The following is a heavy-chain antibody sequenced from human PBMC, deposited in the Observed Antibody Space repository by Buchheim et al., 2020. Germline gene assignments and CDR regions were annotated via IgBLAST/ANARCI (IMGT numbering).Heavy chain of an antibody. D-gene: IGHD6-19*01. J-gene: IGHJ4*02. CDR3: ARIVSAPLTVSGGFDH. Sequence: QVQLQESGPGLVKPSETLSLTCTVSGGSLSSFYWTWIRQSPGKGLEWIGHTYCSGSTTYNPSLKSRVTISVDTSKNQFSLQLRSVTAADTAVYYCARIVSAPLTVSGGFDHWGQG. V-gene: IGHV4-59*08. CDR2: TYCSGST. CDR1: GGSLSSFY.